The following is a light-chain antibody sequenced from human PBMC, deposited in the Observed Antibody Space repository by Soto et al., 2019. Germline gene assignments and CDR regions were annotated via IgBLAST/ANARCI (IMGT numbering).Light chain of an antibody. J-gene: IGKJ5*01. CDR1: QSVSSY. CDR3: QQRHMWPIT. V-gene: IGKV3-11*01. CDR2: DTS. Sequence: VLTQSPATLSLSPGERATLSCRASQSVSSYLAWYQQKPGQAPRLLIYDTSNRATGVPARFSGSGSGTDFTLTISSLEPEDCAVYYCQQRHMWPITFGQGTRLEIK.